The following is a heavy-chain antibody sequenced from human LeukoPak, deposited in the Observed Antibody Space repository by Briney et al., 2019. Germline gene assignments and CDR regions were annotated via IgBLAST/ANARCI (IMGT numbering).Heavy chain of an antibody. CDR1: GFTFSSYE. D-gene: IGHD6-13*01. Sequence: GGSLRLSCAASGFTFSSYEMNWARLAPGKGLEWISYISRTGNSIYYADSVKGRFTISRDSAKNSLYLQMNSLRAEDTAVYYCARGPYSSNWYVDYWGQGTLVTVAS. CDR3: ARGPYSSNWYVDY. CDR2: ISRTGNSI. V-gene: IGHV3-48*03. J-gene: IGHJ4*02.